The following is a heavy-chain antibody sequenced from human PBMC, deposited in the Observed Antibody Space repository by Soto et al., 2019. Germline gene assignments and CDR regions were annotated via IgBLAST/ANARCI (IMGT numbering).Heavy chain of an antibody. Sequence: QVQLVQSGAEVKKPGASVKVSCKTSGYTFTAYYVHWVRQAPGQGLEWMGWINGNSGTTYAQNFQGRVTMTRDTSINTAYMELSRLRSDDTAVYYCARGTGGSYYGPFDYWGQGTLVTVSS. CDR3: ARGTGGSYYGPFDY. CDR2: INGNSGT. D-gene: IGHD1-26*01. J-gene: IGHJ4*02. V-gene: IGHV1-2*02. CDR1: GYTFTAYY.